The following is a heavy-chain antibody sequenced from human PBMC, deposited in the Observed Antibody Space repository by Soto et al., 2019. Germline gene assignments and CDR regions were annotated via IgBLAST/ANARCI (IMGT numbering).Heavy chain of an antibody. J-gene: IGHJ6*02. CDR3: AKGIGYCSRNRCAPRLDV. Sequence: GGSLRLSCAASGFPFSIYAMHLVRQSPGKGLEWVAFLSFDASKESYADSVKGRFTISRDNSKNTLYLQMSGLSAEDRAVYYCAKGIGYCSRNRCAPRLDVWGQVGTVPVXS. CDR2: LSFDASKE. CDR1: GFPFSIYA. V-gene: IGHV3-30*18. D-gene: IGHD2-2*01.